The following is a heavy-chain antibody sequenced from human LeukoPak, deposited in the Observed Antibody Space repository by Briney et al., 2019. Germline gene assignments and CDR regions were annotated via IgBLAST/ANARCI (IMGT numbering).Heavy chain of an antibody. Sequence: ASVKVSCKVSGHILSELSLHWVRQAPGKGPEWLGGFDPEDGETFYAQKFRGRVTMTEDTSTDTAYMELSSLRSEDTAVYYCATDRPYVWGSLRSGFDYWGQGTLVTVSS. J-gene: IGHJ4*02. CDR2: FDPEDGET. D-gene: IGHD3-16*02. CDR1: GHILSELS. CDR3: ATDRPYVWGSLRSGFDY. V-gene: IGHV1-24*01.